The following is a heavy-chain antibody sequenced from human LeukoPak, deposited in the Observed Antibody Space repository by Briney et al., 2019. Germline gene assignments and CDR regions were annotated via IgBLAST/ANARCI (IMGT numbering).Heavy chain of an antibody. D-gene: IGHD4-17*01. J-gene: IGHJ3*02. Sequence: PGGSLRLSCVVSGFTFSRATMHWLRQAPGKGLEWVSSISSTSTYINYADSVKGRFTISRDNAKKSLYLQMNGLRGEDTAMYYCASDDYGDYEDGFDIWGQGTMVTVSS. CDR3: ASDDYGDYEDGFDI. V-gene: IGHV3-21*01. CDR1: GFTFSRAT. CDR2: ISSTSTYI.